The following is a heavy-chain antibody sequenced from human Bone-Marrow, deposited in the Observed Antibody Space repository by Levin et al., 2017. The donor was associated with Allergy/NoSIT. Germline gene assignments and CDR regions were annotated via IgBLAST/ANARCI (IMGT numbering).Heavy chain of an antibody. Sequence: GESLKISCAASGFPFSVYSMNWVRQAPGKGLEWVSFIRSSSSYIYYADSVKGRFSISRDNAKKSLYLQMSSLRPEDTAVYYCATDPLDCSGGNCGINYWGQGTLVTVSS. J-gene: IGHJ4*02. CDR3: ATDPLDCSGGNCGINY. CDR2: IRSSSSYI. V-gene: IGHV3-21*01. CDR1: GFPFSVYS. D-gene: IGHD2-15*01.